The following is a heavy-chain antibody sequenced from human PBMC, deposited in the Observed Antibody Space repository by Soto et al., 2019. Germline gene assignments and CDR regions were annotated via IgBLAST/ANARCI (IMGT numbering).Heavy chain of an antibody. CDR3: ARDLAEQYGDYEGYWFDP. Sequence: QVQLVQSGAEVKKPGASVKVSCKASGYTFTSYGISWVRQAPGQGLEWMGWISAYNGNTNYAQKLQGRVTMTTDTHTFTAXMELRSLRSDDTAVYYCARDLAEQYGDYEGYWFDPWGQGTLVTVSS. D-gene: IGHD4-17*01. V-gene: IGHV1-18*01. CDR2: ISAYNGNT. J-gene: IGHJ5*02. CDR1: GYTFTSYG.